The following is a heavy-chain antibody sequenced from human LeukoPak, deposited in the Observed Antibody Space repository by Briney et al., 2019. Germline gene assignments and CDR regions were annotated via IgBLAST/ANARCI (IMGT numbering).Heavy chain of an antibody. CDR2: IIQDGSEK. CDR3: ARDPYRDY. J-gene: IGHJ4*02. V-gene: IGHV3-7*01. Sequence: PGGSLRLSCAASGFTFSSYWMSWVRQTPGKGLEWVANIIQDGSEKSYVDSVKGRFTISRDNARNSLYLQMNSLRAEDTAVYYCARDPYRDYWGQGTLVTVSS. CDR1: GFTFSSYW. D-gene: IGHD3-16*01.